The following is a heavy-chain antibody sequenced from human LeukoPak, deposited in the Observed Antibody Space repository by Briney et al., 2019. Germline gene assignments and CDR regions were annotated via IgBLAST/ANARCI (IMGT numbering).Heavy chain of an antibody. CDR3: ARVSVVASPEPALDI. Sequence: SQTLSLTCAISGDSVSDNSAAWNWIRQSPSRGLEWLGRTYYRSKWYNDYAVYVKSRITLNPDTSKNQFSLLLNSVTPEDTAVYYCARVSVVASPEPALDIWGQGTMVTVSS. CDR1: GDSVSDNSAA. J-gene: IGHJ3*02. V-gene: IGHV6-1*01. D-gene: IGHD2-15*01. CDR2: TYYRSKWYN.